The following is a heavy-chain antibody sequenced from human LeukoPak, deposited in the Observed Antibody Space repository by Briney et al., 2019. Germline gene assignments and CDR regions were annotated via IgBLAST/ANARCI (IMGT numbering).Heavy chain of an antibody. CDR3: AKDHVVVVTAIRHGYFDY. J-gene: IGHJ4*02. V-gene: IGHV3-23*01. CDR2: ISVIGGST. D-gene: IGHD2-21*02. Sequence: GRSLRLSCAASGFTFSSYAISSVRQAPGKGLEWVSAISVIGGSTYYADSVKGRFTISRDNSKNRLDLQMNSLRAEDTAVYYCAKDHVVVVTAIRHGYFDYWGQGTLVTVSS. CDR1: GFTFSSYA.